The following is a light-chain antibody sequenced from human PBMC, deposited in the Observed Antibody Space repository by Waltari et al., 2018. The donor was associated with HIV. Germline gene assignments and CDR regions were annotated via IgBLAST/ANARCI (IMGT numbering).Light chain of an antibody. J-gene: IGKJ1*01. Sequence: DIQITQSPSSVSASVGDRVTITCRASQGINRWLAWYQQKAGKPPKLLIYAASNLYSGVASRFRGSGSGTDFTLTIGSLQPEDFATYYCQQLDSFPRTFGPGTKVEI. V-gene: IGKV1-12*01. CDR3: QQLDSFPRT. CDR2: AAS. CDR1: QGINRW.